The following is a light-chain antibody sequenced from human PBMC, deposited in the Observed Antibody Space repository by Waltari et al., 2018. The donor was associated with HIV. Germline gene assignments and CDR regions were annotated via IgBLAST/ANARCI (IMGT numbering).Light chain of an antibody. Sequence: QSALTQPASVSGSPGQSITISCTGTSSDVGGSNYVSWYHQHPGKAPKLMIYDVSKRPSGVSNRFSGSKSGNTASLTISGLQAEDEADYYCCSYAGSSTPYVFGTGTKVTVL. V-gene: IGLV2-23*02. CDR3: CSYAGSSTPYV. J-gene: IGLJ1*01. CDR2: DVS. CDR1: SSDVGGSNY.